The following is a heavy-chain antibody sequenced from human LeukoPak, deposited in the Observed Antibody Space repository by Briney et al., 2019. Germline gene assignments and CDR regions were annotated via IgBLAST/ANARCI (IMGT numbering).Heavy chain of an antibody. D-gene: IGHD6-13*01. CDR3: ARRSIAAAGTAFDY. J-gene: IGHJ4*02. V-gene: IGHV1-2*04. Sequence: GASVKVSCKASGYTFTGYYMHWVRQAPGQGLEWMGWINPNSGGTNYAQKFQGWVTMTRDTSISTAYMELSRLRSDDTAVYYCARRSIAAAGTAFDYWGQGTLVTVSS. CDR2: INPNSGGT. CDR1: GYTFTGYY.